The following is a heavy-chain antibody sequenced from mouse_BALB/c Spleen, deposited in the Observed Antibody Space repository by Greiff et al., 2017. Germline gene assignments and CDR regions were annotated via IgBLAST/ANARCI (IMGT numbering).Heavy chain of an antibody. Sequence: QVQLKESGPGLVAPSQSLSITCTVSGFSLTSYGVHWVRQPPGKGLEWLGVIWAGGSTNYNSALMSRLSISKDNSKSQVFLKMNSLQTDDTAMYYCARDASSTMVTTLYYYAMDYWGQGTSVTVSS. D-gene: IGHD2-1*01. J-gene: IGHJ4*01. CDR1: GFSLTSYG. CDR3: ARDASSTMVTTLYYYAMDY. V-gene: IGHV2-9*02. CDR2: IWAGGST.